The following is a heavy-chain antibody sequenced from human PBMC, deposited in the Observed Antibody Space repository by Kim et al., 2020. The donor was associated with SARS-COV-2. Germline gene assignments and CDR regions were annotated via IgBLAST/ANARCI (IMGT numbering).Heavy chain of an antibody. V-gene: IGHV7-4-1*02. J-gene: IGHJ6*02. Sequence: YAKGFTGRFVFSLDTSVTTAYLQISSLKAEDTAVYYCARGRYSYYYGLDVWGQGTTVTVSS. D-gene: IGHD1-26*01. CDR3: ARGRYSYYYGLDV.